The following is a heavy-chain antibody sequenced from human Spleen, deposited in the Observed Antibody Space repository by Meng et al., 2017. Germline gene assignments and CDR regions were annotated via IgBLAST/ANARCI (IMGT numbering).Heavy chain of an antibody. V-gene: IGHV1-18*04. Sequence: QVHLVQSGAEVRRPGSSVKVSCKASGGSFNTDTITWVRQAPGQGLEWMAWLGAHDGDTSHAPKFQGRVTVSADRPTATAYMELRSLRSDDTAVYYCARGTPGRSYSDYWGQGTLVTVSS. D-gene: IGHD3-10*01. CDR3: ARGTPGRSYSDY. J-gene: IGHJ4*02. CDR1: GGSFNTDT. CDR2: LGAHDGDT.